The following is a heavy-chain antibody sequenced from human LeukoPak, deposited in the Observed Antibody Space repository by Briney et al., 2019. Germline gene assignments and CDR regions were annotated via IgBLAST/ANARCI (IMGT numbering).Heavy chain of an antibody. Sequence: GASVKVSCKASGYTFTGYYMHWVRQAPGQGLEWMGWINPTSGGTNYAQKFQGRVTMTRDTSISTAYMELSRLRSDDTAVYYCARGGTSIAAAGSTHDYWGQGTLVTVSS. CDR3: ARGGTSIAAAGSTHDY. V-gene: IGHV1-2*02. CDR2: INPTSGGT. D-gene: IGHD6-13*01. CDR1: GYTFTGYY. J-gene: IGHJ4*02.